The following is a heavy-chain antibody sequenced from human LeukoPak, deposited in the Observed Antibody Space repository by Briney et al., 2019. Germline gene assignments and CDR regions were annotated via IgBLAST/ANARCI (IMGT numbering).Heavy chain of an antibody. CDR1: GGSISSYY. J-gene: IGHJ4*02. CDR3: ARVSSVETNYYFDY. CDR2: IYYSGST. Sequence: SSGTLSLTCTVSGGSISSYYWSWIRQPPGKGLEWIGYIYYSGSTNYNPSLKSRVTISVDTSKNQFSLKLSSVTAADTAVYYCARVSSVETNYYFDYWGQGTLVTVSS. V-gene: IGHV4-59*01. D-gene: IGHD2-15*01.